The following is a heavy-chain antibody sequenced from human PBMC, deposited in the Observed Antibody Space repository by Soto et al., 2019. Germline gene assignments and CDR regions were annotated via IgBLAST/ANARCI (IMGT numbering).Heavy chain of an antibody. D-gene: IGHD4-17*01. CDR2: IYYSGST. V-gene: IGHV4-59*02. CDR1: GGSVSTYY. Sequence: PSETLSLTCTVSGGSVSTYYWSWIRQPPGKGLEWIAYIYYSGSTSYNPSLKSRVTISLDTSKNQFSLKLSSVTAADTAVYYCARGTYGDYLLDYWGQGTLVTVSS. CDR3: ARGTYGDYLLDY. J-gene: IGHJ4*02.